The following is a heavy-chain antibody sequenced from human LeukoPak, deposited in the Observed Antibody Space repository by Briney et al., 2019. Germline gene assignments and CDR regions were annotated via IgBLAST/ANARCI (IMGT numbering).Heavy chain of an antibody. Sequence: SETLSLTCTVSGGSISSYYWSWIRQPPGQGLEWIGYIYYSGSTNYNPSLKSRVTISVDTSKNQFSLKLSSVTAADTAVYYCARDGAYNWNQNYYYGMDVWGQGTTVTVSS. CDR1: GGSISSYY. CDR2: IYYSGST. J-gene: IGHJ6*02. V-gene: IGHV4-59*01. D-gene: IGHD1-20*01. CDR3: ARDGAYNWNQNYYYGMDV.